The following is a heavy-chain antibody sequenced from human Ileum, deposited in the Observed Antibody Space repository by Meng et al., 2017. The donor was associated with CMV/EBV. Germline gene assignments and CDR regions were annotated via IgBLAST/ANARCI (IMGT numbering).Heavy chain of an antibody. CDR2: IERSGTDI. V-gene: IGHV3-21*02. D-gene: IGHD7-27*01. Sequence: EWQVVEVWESLAKPGGCTRLSCAGSQSNLTTSGNHLAGQVAGKGLEWVASIERSGTDIASADAVEGRFTISRDIPKNALYLQMNSLRAEDTAVYYCATDPNWGTLWGQGALVTVSS. J-gene: IGHJ4*02. CDR1: QSNLTTSG. CDR3: ATDPNWGTL.